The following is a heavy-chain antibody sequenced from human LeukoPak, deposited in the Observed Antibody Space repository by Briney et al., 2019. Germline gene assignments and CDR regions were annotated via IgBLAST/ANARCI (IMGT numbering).Heavy chain of an antibody. CDR3: AKDIVVVVAATSAFDI. CDR2: ISGSGGSA. J-gene: IGHJ3*02. D-gene: IGHD2-15*01. V-gene: IGHV3-23*01. CDR1: GFTFSSYA. Sequence: GGSLRLSCAASGFTFSSYAMSWVRQAPGKGLEWVSAISGSGGSAYYADSVKGRFTISRDNSKNTLYLQMNSLRAEDTAVYYCAKDIVVVVAATSAFDIWGQGTMVTVSS.